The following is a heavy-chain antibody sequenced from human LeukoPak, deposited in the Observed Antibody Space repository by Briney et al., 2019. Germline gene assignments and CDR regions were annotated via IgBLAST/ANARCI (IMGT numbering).Heavy chain of an antibody. V-gene: IGHV4-39*01. CDR1: GGSISSSSYY. Sequence: SETLSLTCTVSGGSISSSSYYWGWIRQPPGKGLEWIGSIYYSGSTYYNPSLKSRVTISVDTSKNQFSLKLSSVTAADTAVYYCARLTVAGTGGRDYWGQGTLVIVSS. D-gene: IGHD6-19*01. J-gene: IGHJ4*02. CDR2: IYYSGST. CDR3: ARLTVAGTGGRDY.